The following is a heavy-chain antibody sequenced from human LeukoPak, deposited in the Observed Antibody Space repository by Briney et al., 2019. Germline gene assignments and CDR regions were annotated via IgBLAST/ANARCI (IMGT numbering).Heavy chain of an antibody. J-gene: IGHJ6*03. D-gene: IGHD2/OR15-2a*01. V-gene: IGHV3-74*01. Sequence: SGGSLRLSCAASGFTFNSYWMHWVRQAPGKGLVWVSSINADGSSTSYADSMKGRFTISRDNAKNTLYLQMNSLRAEDTAVYYCASQQSFHYYYMDVWGKGTTVTVSS. CDR1: GFTFNSYW. CDR2: INADGSST. CDR3: ASQQSFHYYYMDV.